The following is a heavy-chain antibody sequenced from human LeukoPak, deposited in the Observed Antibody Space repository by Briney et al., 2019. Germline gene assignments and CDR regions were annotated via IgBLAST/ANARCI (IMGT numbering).Heavy chain of an antibody. D-gene: IGHD4-17*01. CDR2: IIPILGIA. CDR3: ARDLSTVTTAGGILDY. CDR1: GGTFSSYA. Sequence: SVKVSCKASGGTFSSYAISWVRQAPGQGLEWMGRIIPILGIANYAQKFQGRVTITADKSTSTAYMELSSLRSEDTAVYYCARDLSTVTTAGGILDYWGQGTLVTVSP. J-gene: IGHJ4*02. V-gene: IGHV1-69*04.